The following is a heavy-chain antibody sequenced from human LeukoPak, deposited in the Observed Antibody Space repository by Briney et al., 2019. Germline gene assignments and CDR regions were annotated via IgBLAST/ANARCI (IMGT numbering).Heavy chain of an antibody. J-gene: IGHJ6*02. Sequence: GGSLRLSCAASGFTFSSYGMHWVRQAPGKGLGWVAATWHDGSNKYYADSVKGRFAISRDNSKNTLYLQMNSLRAEDTAVYFCARGGHCSTTSCSNYDGMDVWGQGTTLTVSS. D-gene: IGHD2-2*01. CDR2: TWHDGSNK. V-gene: IGHV3-33*01. CDR3: ARGGHCSTTSCSNYDGMDV. CDR1: GFTFSSYG.